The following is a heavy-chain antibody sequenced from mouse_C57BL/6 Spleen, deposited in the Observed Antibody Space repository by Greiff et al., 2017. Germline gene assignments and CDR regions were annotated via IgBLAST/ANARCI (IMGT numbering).Heavy chain of an antibody. CDR2: IYPRSGNT. V-gene: IGHV1-81*01. CDR1: GYTFTSYG. Sequence: QVQLKQSGAELARPGASVKLSCKASGYTFTSYGISWVKQRTGQGLEWIGEIYPRSGNTYYNDKFKGKATLTADKSSSTAYMELRSLTSEDSAVYVCARETGSRGAWFAYWGQGTLVTVSA. D-gene: IGHD4-1*01. CDR3: ARETGSRGAWFAY. J-gene: IGHJ3*01.